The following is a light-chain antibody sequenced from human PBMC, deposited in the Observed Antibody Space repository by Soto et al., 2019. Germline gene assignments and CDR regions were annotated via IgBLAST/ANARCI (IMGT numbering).Light chain of an antibody. Sequence: DIQMTQSPSTLSASVGDRVTITCRASQSISSWLAWYQQKPGKAPKLLIYKASSLESGVPSRFSGSGSGTEFTLTISSLQPDEFATYYCQQYNSSARSFGQGTKLEIK. CDR2: KAS. V-gene: IGKV1-5*03. CDR1: QSISSW. CDR3: QQYNSSARS. J-gene: IGKJ2*01.